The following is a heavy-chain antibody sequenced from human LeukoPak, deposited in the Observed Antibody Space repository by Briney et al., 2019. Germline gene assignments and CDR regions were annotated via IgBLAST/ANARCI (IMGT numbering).Heavy chain of an antibody. CDR2: MNPNSGNT. D-gene: IGHD1-26*01. V-gene: IGHV1-8*02. J-gene: IGHJ3*02. Sequence: ASVKVSCKASGYTFTSYDINWVRQATGQGLEWMGWMNPNSGNTGYAQRLQGRVTLTRDTSTSTVYMELSSLRSEDTAVYYCARVHYSGSYYRAFDIWGQGTMVTVSS. CDR3: ARVHYSGSYYRAFDI. CDR1: GYTFTSYD.